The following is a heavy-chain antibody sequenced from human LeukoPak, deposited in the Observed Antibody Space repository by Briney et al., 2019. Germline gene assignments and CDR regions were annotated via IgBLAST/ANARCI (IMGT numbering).Heavy chain of an antibody. D-gene: IGHD3-16*02. Sequence: SETLSLTCAVYGGSFSGYYWSWIRQPPGKGLEWIGEINHSGSTNYNPSLKSRVTISVDTSKNQFSLKLSSVTAADTAVYYCARQKNDYVWGSYRYRGYFDYWGQGTLVTVSS. J-gene: IGHJ4*02. CDR3: ARQKNDYVWGSYRYRGYFDY. V-gene: IGHV4-34*01. CDR1: GGSFSGYY. CDR2: INHSGST.